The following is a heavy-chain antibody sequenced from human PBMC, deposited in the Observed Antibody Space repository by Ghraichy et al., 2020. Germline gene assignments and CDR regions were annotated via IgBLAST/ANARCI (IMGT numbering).Heavy chain of an antibody. Sequence: ASVKVSCKASGYTFTGYYIHWVRQAPGQGLEWMGWINPNSGDTNYAQKFQGRVTMTRDTSISTAYMELSRLRSDDTAVYYCARDPCSSTSCIDYWGQGALVTVSS. CDR3: ARDPCSSTSCIDY. J-gene: IGHJ4*02. CDR1: GYTFTGYY. V-gene: IGHV1-2*02. CDR2: INPNSGDT. D-gene: IGHD2-2*01.